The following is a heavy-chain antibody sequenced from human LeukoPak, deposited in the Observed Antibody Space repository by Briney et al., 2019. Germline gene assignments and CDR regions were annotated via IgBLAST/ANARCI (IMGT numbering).Heavy chain of an antibody. CDR1: GYSFTSYW. D-gene: IGHD6-13*01. CDR3: ARGESGYSSSYYYYYYMDV. Sequence: GESLKISCKGSGYSFTSYWIGWVRQMPGKGLEWMGIIYPGDSDTRYSPSFQGQVTISADKSISTAYLQWSSLKASDTAMYYCARGESGYSSSYYYYYYMDVWGKGTTVTVSS. J-gene: IGHJ6*03. V-gene: IGHV5-51*01. CDR2: IYPGDSDT.